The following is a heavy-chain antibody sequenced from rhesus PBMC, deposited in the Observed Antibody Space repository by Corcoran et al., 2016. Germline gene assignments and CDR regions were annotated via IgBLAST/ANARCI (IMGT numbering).Heavy chain of an antibody. CDR2: IYGGSGGT. CDR3: ASPYSSGWFYSDY. J-gene: IGHJ4*01. D-gene: IGHD6-31*01. V-gene: IGHV4-106*01. Sequence: VQLQESGPGLVKPSETLSLTCAVSGGSIRDDHYWSWLRKPPGKGLEWIGYIYGGSGGTNYNPSLNNRVPISIDTSKKQFSLKLRSVTAADTAVYYCASPYSSGWFYSDYWGQGVLVTVSS. CDR1: GGSIRDDHY.